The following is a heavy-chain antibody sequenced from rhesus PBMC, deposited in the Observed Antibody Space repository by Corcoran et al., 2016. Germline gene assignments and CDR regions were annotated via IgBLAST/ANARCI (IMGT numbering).Heavy chain of an antibody. D-gene: IGHD6-31*01. CDR2: INGNSAST. V-gene: IGHV4S7*01. Sequence: QVQLQESGPGLVKPSAALSLPCAVSGGYISGGYYWDWIRQHPGKGLEWIGHINGNSASTYYNPHRKSRVTIPKDTSKNQCSLKLRSVTSADTAVYYLSRYRLVHGFDDWGQGLLVTVSS. CDR1: GGYISGGYY. J-gene: IGHJ4*01. CDR3: SRYRLVHGFDD.